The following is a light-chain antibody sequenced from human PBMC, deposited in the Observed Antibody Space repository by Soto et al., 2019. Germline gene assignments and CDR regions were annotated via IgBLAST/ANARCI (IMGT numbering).Light chain of an antibody. J-gene: IGKJ1*01. CDR1: QSVSSN. Sequence: EIVMTQSPATLSLSPGERATLSCRASQSVSSNLAWYQHKPGQPPSLLIYDASTRATGIPARFSGRGSGTEVALTMSGLQSEGFAAYYCQQFHHSPWTFGQGTKVEIK. V-gene: IGKV3-15*01. CDR2: DAS. CDR3: QQFHHSPWT.